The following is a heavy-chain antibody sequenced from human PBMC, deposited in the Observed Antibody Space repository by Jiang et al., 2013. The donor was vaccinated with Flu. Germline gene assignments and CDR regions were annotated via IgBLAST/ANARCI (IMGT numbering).Heavy chain of an antibody. CDR1: GGSISSYY. CDR2: IYYSGST. D-gene: IGHD2-21*01. CDR3: ARTYSGAFDI. Sequence: GSGLVKPSETLSLTCTVSGGSISSYYWSWIRQPPGKGLEWIGYIYYSGSTNYNPSLKSRVTISVDTSKNQFSLKLSSVTAADTAVYYCARTYSGAFDIWGQGTMVTVSS. V-gene: IGHV4-59*08. J-gene: IGHJ3*02.